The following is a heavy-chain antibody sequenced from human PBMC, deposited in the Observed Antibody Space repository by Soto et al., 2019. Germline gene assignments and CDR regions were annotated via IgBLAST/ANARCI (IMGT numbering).Heavy chain of an antibody. D-gene: IGHD2-2*01. CDR1: GDRVSSDSAA. V-gene: IGHV6-1*01. J-gene: IGHJ6*02. CDR2: TYYRSQWYN. CDR3: ARDREGYCSSTSCYQSPYYYYGMDV. Sequence: SQTLSLTCVISGDRVSSDSAAWNWIRQSPSRGLEWLGRTYYRSQWYNDYAVSVKSRITINPDTSKNQFSLQLNSVTHEDTAAYYCARDREGYCSSTSCYQSPYYYYGMDVWGQGTTVTVSS.